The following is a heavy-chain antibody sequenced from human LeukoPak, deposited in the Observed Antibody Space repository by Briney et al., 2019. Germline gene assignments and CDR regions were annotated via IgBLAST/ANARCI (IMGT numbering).Heavy chain of an antibody. CDR1: GFRFSDYY. CDR3: ASLYDSTGFCFDY. J-gene: IGHJ4*02. CDR2: SSGSGDAI. Sequence: GGSLRLSCVVSGFRFSDYYMSWIRQTPGKGLELISYSSGSGDAIYYTDSVKCRFTISRDNAKNSLYLQLDSLSAEDTAVYYCASLYDSTGFCFDYWGQGALVTVSS. D-gene: IGHD3-22*01. V-gene: IGHV3-11*01.